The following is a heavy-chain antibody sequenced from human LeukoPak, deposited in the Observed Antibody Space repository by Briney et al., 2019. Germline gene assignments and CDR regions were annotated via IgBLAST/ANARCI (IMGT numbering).Heavy chain of an antibody. CDR1: GFTFSTHS. D-gene: IGHD3-22*01. V-gene: IGHV3-21*04. CDR2: ISASSNFI. Sequence: GGSLRLSCAASGFTFSTHSMYWVRQAPGKGLEWVSSISASSNFIHYAESVRGRFTISRDNAKNSLYLQMNSLGAQDTAVYYCARPATGYESRAGCHWDSGAKGTLVTVPS. J-gene: IGHJ4*02. CDR3: ARPATGYESRAGCHWDS.